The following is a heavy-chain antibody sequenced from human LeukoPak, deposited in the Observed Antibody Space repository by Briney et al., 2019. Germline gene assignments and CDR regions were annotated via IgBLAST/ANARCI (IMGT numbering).Heavy chain of an antibody. CDR1: GGSISSYY. CDR3: ARDRDGYDYSAFDI. Sequence: SETLSLTCTVSGGSISSYYWSWIRQPPGKGLEWIGYIYYSGSTNHNPSLKSRVTISVDTSKNQFSLKLSSVTAADTAVYYCARDRDGYDYSAFDIWGQGTMVTVSS. D-gene: IGHD5-12*01. V-gene: IGHV4-59*01. CDR2: IYYSGST. J-gene: IGHJ3*02.